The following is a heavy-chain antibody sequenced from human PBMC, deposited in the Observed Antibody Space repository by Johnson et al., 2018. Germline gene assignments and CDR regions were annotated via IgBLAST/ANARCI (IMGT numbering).Heavy chain of an antibody. CDR2: IYHDGSP. V-gene: IGHV4-59*01. J-gene: IGHJ6*02. D-gene: IGHD1-7*01. CDR3: AREELVSDYYYYGMDV. CDR1: GGSLNTYY. Sequence: QVQLQESGPGLVKPSETLSLTCTVSGGSLNTYYWSWIRQPPGKGLEYIGYIYHDGSPKYNPSPKSRVSMSVDTSKNQIHLKLSSVPPADTAVYYCAREELVSDYYYYGMDVWGQGISVTVS.